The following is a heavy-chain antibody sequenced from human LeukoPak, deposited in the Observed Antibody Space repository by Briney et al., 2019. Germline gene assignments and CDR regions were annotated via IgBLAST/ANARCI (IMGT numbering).Heavy chain of an antibody. D-gene: IGHD1-26*01. CDR3: ARDRREPPSIHDAFDI. V-gene: IGHV4-34*01. CDR1: GGSFSGYY. Sequence: KPSETLSLTCAVYGGSFSGYYWSWIRQPPGKGLEWIGEINHSGSTNYNPSLKSRVTISVDTSKNQFSLKLSSVTAADTAVYYCARDRREPPSIHDAFDIWGQGTMVTVSS. J-gene: IGHJ3*02. CDR2: INHSGST.